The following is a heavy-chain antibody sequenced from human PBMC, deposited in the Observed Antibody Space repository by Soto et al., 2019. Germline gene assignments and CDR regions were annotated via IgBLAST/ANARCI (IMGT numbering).Heavy chain of an antibody. CDR3: TTDLRYFDWLSPLYDY. J-gene: IGHJ4*02. CDR1: GFTFSNAW. D-gene: IGHD3-9*01. Sequence: PGGSLRLSCAASGFTFSNAWMNWVRQAPGKGLEWVGRIKSKTDGGTTDYAAPVKGRFTTSRDDSKNTLYLQMNSLKTEDTAVYYCTTDLRYFDWLSPLYDYWGQGTLVTVSS. CDR2: IKSKTDGGTT. V-gene: IGHV3-15*07.